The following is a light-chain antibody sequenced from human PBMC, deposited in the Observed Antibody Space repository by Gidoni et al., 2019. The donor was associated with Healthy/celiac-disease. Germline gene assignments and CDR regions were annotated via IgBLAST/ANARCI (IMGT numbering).Light chain of an antibody. CDR3: QQGYSTLS. Sequence: DIQMTPSPSSLSASVGDRVTITCRASQSISSYLTWYQQKPGKAPKLLIYAASSLQSGVPSRCSGSGSGTDFTLTISSLQPEDFVTYYCQQGYSTLSFGQGTRLEIK. CDR1: QSISSY. V-gene: IGKV1-39*01. J-gene: IGKJ5*01. CDR2: AAS.